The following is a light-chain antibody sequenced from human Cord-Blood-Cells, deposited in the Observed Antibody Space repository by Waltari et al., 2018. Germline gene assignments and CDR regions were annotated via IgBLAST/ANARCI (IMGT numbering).Light chain of an antibody. CDR2: DVS. V-gene: IGLV2-14*01. J-gene: IGLJ3*02. CDR1: SSHVGGYNY. Sequence: QSALTQPPSVSGSPGPSITISCTGTSSHVGGYNYVSWYQQHPGKAPKLMIYDVSNRPSGVSNRFSGSKSGNTASLTISGLQAEDEADYYCSSYTSSSTWVFGGGTKLTVL. CDR3: SSYTSSSTWV.